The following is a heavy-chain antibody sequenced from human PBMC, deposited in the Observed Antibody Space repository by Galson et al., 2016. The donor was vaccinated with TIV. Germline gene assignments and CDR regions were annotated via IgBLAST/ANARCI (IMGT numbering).Heavy chain of an antibody. D-gene: IGHD2-21*01. CDR1: GGSISTNSYY. J-gene: IGHJ4*02. CDR3: ARHSDIAADFNY. CDR2: IYHGGST. Sequence: ETLSLTCTVSGGSISTNSYYWGWIRQSPGKGLEWIGSIYHGGSTYYNPSLKSRVTISVDTSKNQFSLKLSSVTAADTAVYYCARHSDIAADFNYWGQGTLATVSS. V-gene: IGHV4-39*01.